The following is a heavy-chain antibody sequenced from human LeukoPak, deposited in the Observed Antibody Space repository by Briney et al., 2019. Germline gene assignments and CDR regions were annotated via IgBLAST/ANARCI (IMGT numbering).Heavy chain of an antibody. CDR1: GYSFIGYY. Sequence: ASVKVSCKASGYSFIGYYLHWVRQAPGQGLEWMGWFNPNSGDTNFIQKFQGRVTVTRDTSIRTAYMELSRLTSDDSAVYYCARADFWSAYVDYWGQGTLVTVPS. D-gene: IGHD3-3*01. CDR3: ARADFWSAYVDY. CDR2: FNPNSGDT. V-gene: IGHV1-2*02. J-gene: IGHJ4*02.